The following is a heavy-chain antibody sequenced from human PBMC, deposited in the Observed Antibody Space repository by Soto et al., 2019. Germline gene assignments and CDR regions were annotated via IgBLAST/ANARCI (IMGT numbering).Heavy chain of an antibody. J-gene: IGHJ4*02. CDR2: ISGSGGST. Sequence: EVQLLESGGGLVQPGGSLRLSCAASGFTFSSYAMSWVRQAPGKGLEWVSAISGSGGSTYYADSVKGRFTISRDNSKITLYRQMNSLRAEDTAVYYCAKVHYSSGYYFTFDYWGQGTLVTVSS. CDR3: AKVHYSSGYYFTFDY. D-gene: IGHD3-22*01. CDR1: GFTFSSYA. V-gene: IGHV3-23*01.